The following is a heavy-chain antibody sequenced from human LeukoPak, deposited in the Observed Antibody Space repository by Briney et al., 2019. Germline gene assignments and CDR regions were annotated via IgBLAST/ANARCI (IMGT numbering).Heavy chain of an antibody. D-gene: IGHD1-26*01. Sequence: SVKVSCKASGGTFSSYPISWVRQAPGQGLEWMGGIIPSFGTANYAQTFQGRVTITADESTSTFYMDLSSLRSEGTAVYYCAKGTSGSYFDYWGQGTLVTVSS. CDR3: AKGTSGSYFDY. CDR2: IIPSFGTA. J-gene: IGHJ4*02. V-gene: IGHV1-69*01. CDR1: GGTFSSYP.